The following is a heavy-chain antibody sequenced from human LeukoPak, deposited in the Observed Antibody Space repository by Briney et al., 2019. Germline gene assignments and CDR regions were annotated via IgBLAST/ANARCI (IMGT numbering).Heavy chain of an antibody. V-gene: IGHV3-11*01. D-gene: IGHD6-19*01. Sequence: GGSLRLSCAASGFTFSDYNMGWMRRAPGKGLEWVSYTRNSDNNMFYADSVKGRFTISRDNAKYSVYLQMNSLRAEDTAVYYCARRIAGDGSHAFDIWGQGTMVTVSS. CDR2: TRNSDNNM. CDR3: ARRIAGDGSHAFDI. J-gene: IGHJ3*02. CDR1: GFTFSDYN.